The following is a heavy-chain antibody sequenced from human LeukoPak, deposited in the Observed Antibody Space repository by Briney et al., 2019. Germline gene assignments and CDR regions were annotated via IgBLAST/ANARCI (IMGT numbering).Heavy chain of an antibody. Sequence: PSETPSLTCTVSGGSISSSSYYWGWIRQPPGKGLEWIGSIYYSGSPYYNPSLKSRVTISVDTSKNQFSLKLSSVTAADTAVYYCARRARGIQKWAIPQVRWYFDLWGRGTLVTVSS. V-gene: IGHV4-39*07. D-gene: IGHD5-18*01. CDR1: GGSISSSSYY. J-gene: IGHJ2*01. CDR3: ARRARGIQKWAIPQVRWYFDL. CDR2: IYYSGSP.